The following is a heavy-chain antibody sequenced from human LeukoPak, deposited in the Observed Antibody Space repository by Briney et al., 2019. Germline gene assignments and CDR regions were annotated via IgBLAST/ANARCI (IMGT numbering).Heavy chain of an antibody. V-gene: IGHV3-53*01. CDR2: IYDGGDK. CDR3: ARGAFD. D-gene: IGHD3-3*02. CDR1: GFSVSSNY. J-gene: IGHJ4*02. Sequence: GGSLRLSCAASGFSVSSNYMNWVRQAPGKGLDWVSVIYDGGDKHYADSVRGRFTISRDSSTNTLYLQMTSLRVEDTAVYYCARGAFDWGQGTLVTVSS.